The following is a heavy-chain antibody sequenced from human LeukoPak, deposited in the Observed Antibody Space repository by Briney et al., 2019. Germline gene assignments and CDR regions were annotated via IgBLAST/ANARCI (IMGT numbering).Heavy chain of an antibody. J-gene: IGHJ4*02. CDR2: IYYSGST. D-gene: IGHD6-13*01. CDR1: GGSISSSSYY. Sequence: SETLSLTCTVSGGSISSSSYYWGWIRQPPGKGLEWIGSIYYSGSTYYNPSLKNRVTISVDTSKNQFSLKLSSVTAADTAVYYCARHSQQLGLYWGQGTLVTVTS. CDR3: ARHSQQLGLY. V-gene: IGHV4-39*01.